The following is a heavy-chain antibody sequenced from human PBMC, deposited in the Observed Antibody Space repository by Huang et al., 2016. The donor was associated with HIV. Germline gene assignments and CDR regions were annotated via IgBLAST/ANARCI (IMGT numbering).Heavy chain of an antibody. D-gene: IGHD6-19*01. CDR2: VYDSGTT. V-gene: IGHV4-59*02. Sequence: QVRLQESGPGLVKPSETLSLSCTVSGDSVSGHYWGWIRHPPGKGLEWIGTVYDSGTTKYNPRLKSRITISGDTSKNGFSLNITSVSAADTAMYFCVRDQGRLAVGGIDNWFDPWGQGALVTVSS. CDR1: GDSVSGHY. CDR3: VRDQGRLAVGGIDNWFDP. J-gene: IGHJ5*02.